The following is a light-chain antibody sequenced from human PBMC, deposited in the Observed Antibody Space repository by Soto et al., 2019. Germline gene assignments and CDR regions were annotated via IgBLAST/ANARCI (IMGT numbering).Light chain of an antibody. CDR3: SSYTSISTYV. J-gene: IGLJ1*01. CDR1: SSDVGGYNF. Sequence: QSVLTQPASVSGSPGQSITISCTGTSSDVGGYNFDSWYQQHPDKAPKLMIYDVTNRPSGVSNRFSGSKSGNTASLTISGLQAEDEADYYCSSYTSISTYVFGTGTKVTVL. V-gene: IGLV2-14*01. CDR2: DVT.